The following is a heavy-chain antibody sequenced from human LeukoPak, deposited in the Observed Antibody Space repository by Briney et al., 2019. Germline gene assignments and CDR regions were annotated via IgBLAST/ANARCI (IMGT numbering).Heavy chain of an antibody. CDR1: GFTFSSYG. V-gene: IGHV3-30*03. CDR2: ISHDGSNE. Sequence: PGGSLRLSCAVSGFTFSSYGMHWVRQAPGKGLEWLTLISHDGSNEYYADSVKGRFTISRDNSKNTLYLQMNSLRAEDTAVYYCARGGSYLSAFDIWGQGTMVTVSS. D-gene: IGHD1-26*01. CDR3: ARGGSYLSAFDI. J-gene: IGHJ3*02.